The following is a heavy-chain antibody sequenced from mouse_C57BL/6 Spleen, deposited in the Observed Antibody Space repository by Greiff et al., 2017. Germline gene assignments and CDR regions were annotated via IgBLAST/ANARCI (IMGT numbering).Heavy chain of an antibody. CDR1: GYTFPDYY. CDR3: AREGYGKRDFDY. V-gene: IGHV1-19*01. D-gene: IGHD2-1*01. Sequence: EVQLQQSGPVLVKPGASVQMSCKASGYTFPDYYMNWVKQSHGKSLEWIGVINPYNGGTSYNQKFKGKATLTVDKSASTAYMELNSLTSEDSAVYYCAREGYGKRDFDYWGQGTTLTVSS. CDR2: INPYNGGT. J-gene: IGHJ2*01.